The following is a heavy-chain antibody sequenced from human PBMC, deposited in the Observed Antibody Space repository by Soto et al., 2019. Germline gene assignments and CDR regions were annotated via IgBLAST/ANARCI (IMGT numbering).Heavy chain of an antibody. CDR2: IYYSGST. V-gene: IGHV4-59*08. CDR3: ARHVSYGYYYYYGMDV. CDR1: GGSISSYY. D-gene: IGHD5-18*01. J-gene: IGHJ6*02. Sequence: QVQLQESGPGLVKPSETLSLTCTVSGGSISSYYWSWIRQPPGKGLEWIGYIYYSGSTNYNPSLKGRVTISVDTSKNHFSLKLSSVTAADTAVYYCARHVSYGYYYYYGMDVWGQGTTVTVSS.